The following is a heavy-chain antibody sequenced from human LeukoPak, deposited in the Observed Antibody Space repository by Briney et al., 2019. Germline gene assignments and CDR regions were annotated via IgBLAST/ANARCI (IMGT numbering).Heavy chain of an antibody. CDR1: GFTFSNYA. J-gene: IGHJ4*02. V-gene: IGHV3-23*01. CDR3: AKFPTGCTGTSCFYFDF. Sequence: GGSLRLSCAASGFTFSNYAMNWVRHAPGKGLEWVSGISGSGGTTYYADSVKGRSTISRDNSKNTMYLQINSLRAEDTAVYYCAKFPTGCTGTSCFYFDFWGQGTLVTVSS. CDR2: ISGSGGTT. D-gene: IGHD2-2*01.